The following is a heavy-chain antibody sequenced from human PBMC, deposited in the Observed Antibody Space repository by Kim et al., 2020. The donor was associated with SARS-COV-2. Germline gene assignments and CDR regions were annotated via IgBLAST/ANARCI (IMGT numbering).Heavy chain of an antibody. CDR3: ARDLGVWYSGYDFDY. J-gene: IGHJ4*01. V-gene: IGHV3-33*05. CDR2: ISYDGSNK. Sequence: GGSLRLSCAASGFTFSSYGMHWVRQAPGKGLEWVAVISYDGSNKYYADSVKGRFTISRDNSKNTLYLQMNSLRAEDTAVYYCARDLGVWYSGYDFDYWG. CDR1: GFTFSSYG. D-gene: IGHD5-12*01.